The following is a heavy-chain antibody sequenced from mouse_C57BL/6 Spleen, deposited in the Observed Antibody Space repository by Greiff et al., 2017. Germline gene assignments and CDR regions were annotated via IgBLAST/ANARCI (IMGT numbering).Heavy chain of an antibody. CDR2: IYPGDGDT. CDR3: ARNDGYYGYYAMDY. V-gene: IGHV1-80*01. Sequence: QVQLQQSGAELVKPGASVKISCKASGYAFSRYWMNWVKQRPGKGLEWIGQIYPGDGDTNYNGKFKGKATLTADKSSSTAYMQLSSLTSEDSAVYFCARNDGYYGYYAMDYWGQGTSVTVSS. J-gene: IGHJ4*01. CDR1: GYAFSRYW. D-gene: IGHD2-3*01.